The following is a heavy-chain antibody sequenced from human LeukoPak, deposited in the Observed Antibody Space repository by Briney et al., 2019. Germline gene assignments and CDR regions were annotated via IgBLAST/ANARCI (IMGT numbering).Heavy chain of an antibody. CDR2: INPNSGGT. CDR1: GYTFTGYY. Sequence: ASVKVSCKASGYTFTGYYMHWLRQAPGQGLEWMGWINPNSGGTNYAQKFQGRATMTRDTSISTANMELSRLRSDDTAVYYCARDRPNCSGGSCYSSNYFDYWGQGTLVTVSS. V-gene: IGHV1-2*02. D-gene: IGHD2-15*01. CDR3: ARDRPNCSGGSCYSSNYFDY. J-gene: IGHJ4*02.